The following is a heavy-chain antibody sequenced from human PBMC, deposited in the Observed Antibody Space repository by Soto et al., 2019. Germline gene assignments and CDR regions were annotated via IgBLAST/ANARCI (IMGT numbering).Heavy chain of an antibody. CDR1: GFTFRSYA. Sequence: EVQLLESGGGLVQPGGSLRLSCAASGFTFRSYAMSWVRQAPGKGLEWVSSISGSGGSTYYADSVKGRFTISRDNSKNTLYLQMNSLRAEDTAVYYCAKDGVASEVFLDSNWFDPWGQGTLVTVSS. CDR3: AKDGVASEVFLDSNWFDP. J-gene: IGHJ5*02. D-gene: IGHD6-25*01. V-gene: IGHV3-23*01. CDR2: ISGSGGST.